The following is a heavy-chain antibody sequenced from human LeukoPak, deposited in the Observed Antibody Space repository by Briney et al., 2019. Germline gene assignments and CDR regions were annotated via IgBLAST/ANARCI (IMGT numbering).Heavy chain of an antibody. CDR3: ARGGSSWYADY. D-gene: IGHD6-13*01. Sequence: SETLSLTCTVSGGSISSRSYCWSWIRQPAGKGLEWIGHVHISGSTSYNPSLKSRVTMSVDTSNDQFSLKVSSVTAADTAVYYCARGGSSWYADYWGQGTLVTVSS. J-gene: IGHJ4*02. V-gene: IGHV4-61*10. CDR1: GGSISSRSYC. CDR2: VHISGST.